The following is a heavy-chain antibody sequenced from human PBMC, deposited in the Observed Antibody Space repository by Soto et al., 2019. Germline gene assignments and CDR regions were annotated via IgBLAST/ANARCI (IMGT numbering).Heavy chain of an antibody. CDR1: GFSLSTYHMG. CDR2: IYWDDDK. D-gene: IGHD4-17*01. J-gene: IGHJ4*02. CDR3: AHAGDYDLLTFDH. Sequence: QITLKESGPTLVRPAQTLTLTCDFSGFSLSTYHMGVAWIRQPPGKALEWLALIYWDDDKRYSPSLKDRLAISKDTSSNQVVLTITNMYPGDTATYFWAHAGDYDLLTFDHWGPGTLVTVSS. V-gene: IGHV2-5*02.